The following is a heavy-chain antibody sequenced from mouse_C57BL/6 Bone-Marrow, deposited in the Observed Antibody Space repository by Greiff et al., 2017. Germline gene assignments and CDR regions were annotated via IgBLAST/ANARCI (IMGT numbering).Heavy chain of an antibody. CDR2: IDPETGGT. D-gene: IGHD1-1*01. Sequence: VQLQQSGAELVRPGASVTLSCKASGYTFTDYEMHWVKQTPVHGLEWIGAIDPETGGTAYNQKFKGKAILTADKSSSTAYMELRSLTSEDSAFYYCTRFTTDWYFDVWGTGTTVTVAS. CDR1: GYTFTDYE. V-gene: IGHV1-15*01. J-gene: IGHJ1*03. CDR3: TRFTTDWYFDV.